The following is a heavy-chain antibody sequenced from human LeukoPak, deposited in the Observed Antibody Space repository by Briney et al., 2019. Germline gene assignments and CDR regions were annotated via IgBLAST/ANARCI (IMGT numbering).Heavy chain of an antibody. D-gene: IGHD3-3*01. J-gene: IGHJ4*02. Sequence: ASVKVSCKASGYTFTGYYLHWVRQAPGQGLEWMGWINSNSGRAHYIQDFQGRVTMTRDTSISTAYMELSRLRSDDTAVYYCARDITIFGVVIINSFDYWGQGTLVTVSS. CDR2: INSNSGRA. CDR3: ARDITIFGVVIINSFDY. CDR1: GYTFTGYY. V-gene: IGHV1-2*02.